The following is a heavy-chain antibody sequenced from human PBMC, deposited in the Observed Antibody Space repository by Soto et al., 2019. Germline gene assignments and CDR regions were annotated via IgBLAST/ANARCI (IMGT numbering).Heavy chain of an antibody. Sequence: PGGSLRLSGAASGFAFSSYSMNWVRQAPGNGLEWVSYISSSSSTIYYADSVKGRFTISRDNAKNPLYLQMNSLRDEDTAVYYCARSIAARRYYYYGMDVWGQGTTVPVSS. J-gene: IGHJ6*02. V-gene: IGHV3-48*02. CDR3: ARSIAARRYYYYGMDV. CDR1: GFAFSSYS. CDR2: ISSSSSTI. D-gene: IGHD6-6*01.